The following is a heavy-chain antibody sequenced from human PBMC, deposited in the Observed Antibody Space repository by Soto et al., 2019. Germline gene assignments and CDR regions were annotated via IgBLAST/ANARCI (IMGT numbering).Heavy chain of an antibody. V-gene: IGHV1-24*01. CDR2: FDPEDGET. Sequence: ASVKVSCKVSGYTLTELSMHWVRQAPGKGLEWMGGFDPEDGETIYAQKFQGRVTMTEDTSTDTAYMELSSLRSEDTAVYYCATTHIVVVTAIYDAFDIWGQGTMVTVSS. J-gene: IGHJ3*02. CDR3: ATTHIVVVTAIYDAFDI. CDR1: GYTLTELS. D-gene: IGHD2-21*02.